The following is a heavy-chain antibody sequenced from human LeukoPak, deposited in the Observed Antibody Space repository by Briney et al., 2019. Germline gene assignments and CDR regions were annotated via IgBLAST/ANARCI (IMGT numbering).Heavy chain of an antibody. D-gene: IGHD6-19*01. CDR3: AKDFGGWYLRGVFDY. Sequence: GGSLRLSCAASGFTFDDYAMHWVRQAPGKGLEWVSGISWNSGSIGYADSVKGRFTIPRDNAKNSLYLQMNSLRAEDTALYYCAKDFGGWYLRGVFDYGGQGTLVTVSS. CDR2: ISWNSGSI. V-gene: IGHV3-9*01. J-gene: IGHJ4*02. CDR1: GFTFDDYA.